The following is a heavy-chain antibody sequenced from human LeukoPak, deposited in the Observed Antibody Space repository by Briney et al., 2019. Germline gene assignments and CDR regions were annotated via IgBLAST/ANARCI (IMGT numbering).Heavy chain of an antibody. CDR1: GFTFSSYW. CDR2: IKQDGSEK. CDR3: AREGDSGYDSFFDY. J-gene: IGHJ4*02. D-gene: IGHD5-12*01. V-gene: IGHV3-7*03. Sequence: GGSLRLSCAASGFTFSSYWMSWVRQAPGKGLEGVANIKQDGSEKYYVDSVKGRFTISRDNAKNSLYLQMNSLRAEDTAVYYCAREGDSGYDSFFDYWGQGTLVTVSS.